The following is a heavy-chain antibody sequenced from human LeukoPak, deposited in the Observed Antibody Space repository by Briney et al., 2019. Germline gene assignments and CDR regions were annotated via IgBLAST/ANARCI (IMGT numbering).Heavy chain of an antibody. D-gene: IGHD3-9*01. J-gene: IGHJ5*02. CDR3: ATLYYDILTGYPFDP. Sequence: GASVKVSCKASGYTFTNYYMHWVRQAPGQGLEWMGIINPSDGKTSCAQKFQGRVTMTRDTSISTAYMELSRLRSDDTAVYYCATLYYDILTGYPFDPWGQGTLVTVSS. V-gene: IGHV1-46*01. CDR1: GYTFTNYY. CDR2: INPSDGKT.